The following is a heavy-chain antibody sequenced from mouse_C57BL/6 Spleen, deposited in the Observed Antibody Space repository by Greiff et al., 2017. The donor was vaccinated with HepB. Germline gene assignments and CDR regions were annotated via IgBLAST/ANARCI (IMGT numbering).Heavy chain of an antibody. CDR3: AREGSITTVVGGDFDY. J-gene: IGHJ2*01. D-gene: IGHD1-1*01. Sequence: EVKLQESGPGLVKPSQSLSLTCSVTGYSITSGYYWNWIRQFPGNKLEWMGYISYDGSNNYNPSLKNRISITRDTSKNQFFLKLNSVTTEDTDTYYCAREGSITTVVGGDFDYWGQGTTLTVSS. CDR1: GYSITSGYY. V-gene: IGHV3-6*01. CDR2: ISYDGSN.